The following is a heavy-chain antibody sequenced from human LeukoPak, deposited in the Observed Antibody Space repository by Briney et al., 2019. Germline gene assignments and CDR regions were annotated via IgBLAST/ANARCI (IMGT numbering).Heavy chain of an antibody. D-gene: IGHD3-9*01. CDR3: ARVDLLTGYYFFDY. J-gene: IGHJ4*02. CDR1: GYTFSNYG. Sequence: ASVKVSCKASGYTFSNYGISWVRQAPGQGLEWVGWIRGDNGNTNYAQKFQGRVTMTTVTSTSTAYMELGSLGSDETAVYYCARVDLLTGYYFFDYWGRGTLVTVSS. V-gene: IGHV1-18*01. CDR2: IRGDNGNT.